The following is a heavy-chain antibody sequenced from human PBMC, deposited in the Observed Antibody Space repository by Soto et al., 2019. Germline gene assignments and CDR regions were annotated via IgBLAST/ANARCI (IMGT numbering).Heavy chain of an antibody. CDR1: GGSFSSYY. D-gene: IGHD2-2*01. J-gene: IGHJ6*02. CDR2: IYTTGST. V-gene: IGHV4-4*07. Sequence: QVQLQESGPGLVKTSETLSLTCTVSGGSFSSYYWNWIRQPAGKGLEWIGRIYTTGSTNYNPSLKSRVTMSLDTSKNQFSLKLSSVTAADTAVYYCARVGGYCSSTSCYYYYYYGMDVWGQGTTVTVSS. CDR3: ARVGGYCSSTSCYYYYYYGMDV.